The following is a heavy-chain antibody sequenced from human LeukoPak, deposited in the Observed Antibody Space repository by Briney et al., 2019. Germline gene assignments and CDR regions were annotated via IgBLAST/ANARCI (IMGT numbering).Heavy chain of an antibody. CDR2: IFYSGST. D-gene: IGHD3-10*02. CDR1: GGSISSRSYY. V-gene: IGHV4-39*01. CDR3: ARHPLKAYVSDWFDP. Sequence: SETLSLTCDVSGGSISSRSYYWGWLRQPPGKGLEWIASIFYSGSTYHNPPLKSRVTISVDTSKSQFSLKLSSVTAADTAVYYCARHPLKAYVSDWFDPWGQGTLVTVSS. J-gene: IGHJ5*02.